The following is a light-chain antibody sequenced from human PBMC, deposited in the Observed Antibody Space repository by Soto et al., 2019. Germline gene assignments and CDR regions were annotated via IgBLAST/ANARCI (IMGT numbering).Light chain of an antibody. CDR1: SSDIGAYNY. V-gene: IGLV2-14*01. J-gene: IGLJ1*01. CDR3: CSYTTSSTYV. Sequence: QSVLTQPASVSGSPGQSITISCTGTSSDIGAYNYVSWFQQHPGKAPKLMIYDVRNRPSGVSNRFSGSKSGNTASLIISGVQAEDEADYYCCSYTTSSTYVFGTGTKLTVL. CDR2: DVR.